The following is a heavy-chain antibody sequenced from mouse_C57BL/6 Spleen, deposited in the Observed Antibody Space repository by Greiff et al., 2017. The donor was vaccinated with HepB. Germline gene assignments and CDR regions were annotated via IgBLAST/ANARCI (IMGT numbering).Heavy chain of an antibody. Sequence: VQLQQSGPELVQPGASVKLSCKASGYTFTSYDLNWVKQRPGQGLEWIGWIYPRDGSTKYNEKFKGKATLTVDTSSSTAYMELHSLTSEDSAVYCCAREGPNNYFDYWGQGTTLTVSS. CDR3: AREGPNNYFDY. CDR1: GYTFTSYD. CDR2: IYPRDGST. V-gene: IGHV1-85*01. D-gene: IGHD3-3*01. J-gene: IGHJ2*01.